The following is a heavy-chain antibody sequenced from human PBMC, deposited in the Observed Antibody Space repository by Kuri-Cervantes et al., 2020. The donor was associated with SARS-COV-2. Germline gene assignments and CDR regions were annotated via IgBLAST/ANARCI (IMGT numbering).Heavy chain of an antibody. J-gene: IGHJ6*02. CDR2: ISNDGKNK. V-gene: IGHV3-30*18. CDR3: AKGEEVVGAIRWGPKKYNSYDMDV. CDR1: GFNFSGTD. Sequence: GGSLRLSCAASGFNFSGTDMHWVRQSPGKGLEWVAVISNDGKNKKSIASGKGRFTISRDNSQNILYLQMKSLTSEDTAIYYCAKGEEVVGAIRWGPKKYNSYDMDVWGQGTTVTVSS. D-gene: IGHD2-2*02.